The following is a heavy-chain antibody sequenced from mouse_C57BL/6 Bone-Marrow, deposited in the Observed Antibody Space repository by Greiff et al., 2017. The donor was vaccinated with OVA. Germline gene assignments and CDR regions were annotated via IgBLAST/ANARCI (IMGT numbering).Heavy chain of an antibody. D-gene: IGHD2-4*01. Sequence: QVQLQQSGAELARPGASVKLSCTASGYTFTSYGISWVQQRTGQGLEWIGEIYPRSGNTYYNEKFKGKATLTADKSSSTAYMRLRSMTSEDSTVYFCARGGYDYDGAWFACWGQGALVTVSA. J-gene: IGHJ3*01. CDR3: ARGGYDYDGAWFAC. V-gene: IGHV1-81*01. CDR1: GYTFTSYG. CDR2: IYPRSGNT.